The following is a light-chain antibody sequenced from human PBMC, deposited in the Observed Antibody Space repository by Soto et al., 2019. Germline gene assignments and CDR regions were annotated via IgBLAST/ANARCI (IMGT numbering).Light chain of an antibody. CDR2: EVV. V-gene: IGLV2-8*01. CDR3: KSYAGSNTYV. J-gene: IGLJ1*01. Sequence: QSALTQPPSGSGSPGRSVTISCTGTKRDIGVYDFVSWYQHHPGKAPRLIIYEVVQRPSGVPDRFSGSKSGNTASLTVSGLQAADEADYFCKSYAGSNTYVFGSGTKVTV. CDR1: KRDIGVYDF.